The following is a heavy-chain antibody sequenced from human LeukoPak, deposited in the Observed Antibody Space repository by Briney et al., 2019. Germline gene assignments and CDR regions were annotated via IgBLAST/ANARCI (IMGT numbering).Heavy chain of an antibody. CDR2: IYSGGST. V-gene: IGHV3-53*01. Sequence: GGSLRLSCAASGFTVSSNYMSWVRQAPGKGLEWVSVIYSGGSTYYADSVKGRFTISRDNSKNTLYLQMNSLRAEDTAVYYCARAPTGKLDLPLGLDYWGQGTLVTVSS. J-gene: IGHJ4*02. CDR3: ARAPTGKLDLPLGLDY. D-gene: IGHD3-10*01. CDR1: GFTVSSNY.